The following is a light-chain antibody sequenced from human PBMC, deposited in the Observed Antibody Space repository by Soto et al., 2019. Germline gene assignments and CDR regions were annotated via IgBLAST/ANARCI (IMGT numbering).Light chain of an antibody. V-gene: IGKV3-20*01. J-gene: IGKJ1*01. Sequence: EIVLTQSPGTLCLSPGERATLSCRASQSVSSNYLAWYQQKPAQAPRLLIYGATSRATGIPDRFSGSGSGTDFTLTISRLEPDDFAVYYCQQYGSSPPKTFGQGTKVDIK. CDR3: QQYGSSPPKT. CDR1: QSVSSNY. CDR2: GAT.